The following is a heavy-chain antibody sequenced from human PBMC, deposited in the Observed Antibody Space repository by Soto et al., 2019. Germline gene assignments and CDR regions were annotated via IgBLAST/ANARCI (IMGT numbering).Heavy chain of an antibody. D-gene: IGHD2-2*01. CDR3: ARRPTYCSSTSCYEPLDY. Sequence: GGSLRLSCAASGFTFSSYSMNWVRQAPGKGLEWVSSISSSSSYIYYADSVKGRFTISRDNAKNSLYLQMNSLRAEDTAVYYCARRPTYCSSTSCYEPLDYWGQGTLVTVSS. J-gene: IGHJ4*02. V-gene: IGHV3-21*01. CDR1: GFTFSSYS. CDR2: ISSSSSYI.